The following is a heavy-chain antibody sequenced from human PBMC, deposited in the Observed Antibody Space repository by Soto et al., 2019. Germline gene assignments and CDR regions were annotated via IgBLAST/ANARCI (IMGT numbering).Heavy chain of an antibody. D-gene: IGHD3-22*01. CDR2: IIPIFGTA. CDR1: GDTFDIYG. J-gene: IGHJ4*02. Sequence: QVQLVQSGAEVEKPGASVKVSCKASGDTFDIYGFNWVRQANGQGLEWRGTIIPIFGTADYAQKFEGRVSITADNSTNPAYMEDAILTSEAPAIHYSARGVIHIYDDSGHASDCWGQGTL. V-gene: IGHV1-69*06. CDR3: ARGVIHIYDDSGHASDC.